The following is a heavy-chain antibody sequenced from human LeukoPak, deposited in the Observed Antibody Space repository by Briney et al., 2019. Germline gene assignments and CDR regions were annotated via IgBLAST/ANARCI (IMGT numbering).Heavy chain of an antibody. CDR1: GFTFSHTW. J-gene: IGHJ3*02. Sequence: KSGGSLRLSCAASGFTFSHTWMNWVRQAPGKGLEWVGRIKSEIDGGAKDYAAPVQGRFTISRVDSQATLYLQMNSLKTEDTAVYYYTTGGDVMVAGTRAFDIWGQGTMVTVSS. D-gene: IGHD1-7*01. V-gene: IGHV3-15*07. CDR2: IKSEIDGGAK. CDR3: TTGGDVMVAGTRAFDI.